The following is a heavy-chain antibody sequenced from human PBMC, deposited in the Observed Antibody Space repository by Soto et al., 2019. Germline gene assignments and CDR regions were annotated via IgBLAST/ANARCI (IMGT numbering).Heavy chain of an antibody. D-gene: IGHD3-10*01. CDR1: GASVVHGNW. J-gene: IGHJ4*02. V-gene: IGHV4-4*02. CDR3: ARGFQYWLPTFD. CDR2: VSLAGRN. Sequence: QVQLQESGPGLVRPSGTLSLTCSVSGASVVHGNWWSWVRQSPGKGLEWIGEVSLAGRNHYNPSLQSRVTISLDESKNQFSLILTSVTVADAAIYYCARGFQYWLPTFDWGRGTLVTVS.